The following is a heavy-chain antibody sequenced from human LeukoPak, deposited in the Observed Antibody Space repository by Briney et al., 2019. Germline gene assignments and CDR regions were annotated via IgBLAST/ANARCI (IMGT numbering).Heavy chain of an antibody. CDR3: AKEEPLGYCSSTSCYGPFDY. CDR1: GFTFSSYA. V-gene: IGHV3-23*01. Sequence: GGSLRLSCAASGFTFSSYAMSWVRQAPGKGLERVSAISGSGGSTYYADSVKGRFTISRDNSKNTLYLQMNSLRAEDTAVYYCAKEEPLGYCSSTSCYGPFDYWGQGTLVTVSS. CDR2: ISGSGGST. J-gene: IGHJ4*02. D-gene: IGHD2-2*01.